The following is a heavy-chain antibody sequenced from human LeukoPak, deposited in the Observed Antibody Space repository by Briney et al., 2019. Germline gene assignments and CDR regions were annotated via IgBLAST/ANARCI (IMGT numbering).Heavy chain of an antibody. CDR3: ARGNYESSGTLDY. CDR2: ISYDGSNK. Sequence: QPGGSLRLSCAASGFTFSSYAMHWVRQAPGKGLEWVAVISYDGSNKYYADSVKGRFTISRDNSKNTLYLQMNSLRAEDTAVYYCARGNYESSGTLDYWGQGTLVTVSS. V-gene: IGHV3-30*01. J-gene: IGHJ4*02. D-gene: IGHD3-22*01. CDR1: GFTFSSYA.